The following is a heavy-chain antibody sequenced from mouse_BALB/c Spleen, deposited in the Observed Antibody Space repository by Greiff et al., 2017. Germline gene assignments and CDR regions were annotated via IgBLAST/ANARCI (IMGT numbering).Heavy chain of an antibody. CDR3: ARSGDGYPYWYFDV. D-gene: IGHD2-3*01. CDR1: GYTFTDYA. Sequence: VQVVESGAELVRPGVSVKISCKGSGYTFTDYAMHWVKQSHAKSLEWIGVISTYYGDASYNQKFKGKATMTVDKSSSTAYMELARLTSEDSAIYYCARSGDGYPYWYFDVWGAGTTVTVSA. CDR2: ISTYYGDA. V-gene: IGHV1S137*01. J-gene: IGHJ1*01.